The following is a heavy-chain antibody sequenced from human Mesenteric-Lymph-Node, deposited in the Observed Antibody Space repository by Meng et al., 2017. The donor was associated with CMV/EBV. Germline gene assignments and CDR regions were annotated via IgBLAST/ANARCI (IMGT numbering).Heavy chain of an antibody. Sequence: ASVQVSCKASGYTYSTYGINWVRQAPGQGLEWMGWINTYKGNTYYAQKLQGRVTLTTHTSTSTAYLELRSLRSDDTAVYYCARDVDEGDFWSGYYMYVELKYWGQGTLVTVSS. CDR3: ARDVDEGDFWSGYYMYVELKY. D-gene: IGHD3-3*01. V-gene: IGHV1-18*01. CDR2: INTYKGNT. J-gene: IGHJ4*02. CDR1: GYTYSTYG.